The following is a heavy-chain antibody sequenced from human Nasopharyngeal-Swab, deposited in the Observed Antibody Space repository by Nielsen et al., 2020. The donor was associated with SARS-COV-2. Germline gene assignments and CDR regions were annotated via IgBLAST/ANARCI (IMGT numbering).Heavy chain of an antibody. Sequence: SETLSLTCTVSGGSISSGDYYWSWIRQPPGKGLEWIGYIYYSGSTHYNPSLKSRATISVDTSKNQFSLKLNSVTAADTAVYYCARARVGHCSSTSCYRLWDCWGQGTLVSVSS. CDR1: GGSISSGDYY. J-gene: IGHJ4*02. V-gene: IGHV4-30-4*08. CDR2: IYYSGST. CDR3: ARARVGHCSSTSCYRLWDC. D-gene: IGHD2-2*02.